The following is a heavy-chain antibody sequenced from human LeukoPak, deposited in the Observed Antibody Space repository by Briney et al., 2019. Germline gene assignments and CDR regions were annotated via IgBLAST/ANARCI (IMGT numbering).Heavy chain of an antibody. V-gene: IGHV1-18*01. J-gene: IGHJ5*02. CDR3: VRMAYDILTGYFQPNWFDP. CDR2: ISGYNGNT. Sequence: PGASVKVSCKASGYTFTNYGISWVRQAPGQGLEWMGWISGYNGNTKYAQKLQGRVTMTIDTSTSTAYMELRSLRSDDTAVYYCVRMAYDILTGYFQPNWFDPWGQGTLVTVSS. CDR1: GYTFTNYG. D-gene: IGHD3-9*01.